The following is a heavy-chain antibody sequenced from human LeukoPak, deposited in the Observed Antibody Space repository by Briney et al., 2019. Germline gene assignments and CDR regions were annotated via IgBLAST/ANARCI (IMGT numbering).Heavy chain of an antibody. CDR1: GFTFSSYW. J-gene: IGHJ3*02. CDR2: INSDGSST. CDR3: AREYSSGWYRGGDAFDI. V-gene: IGHV3-74*01. Sequence: GGSLRLSCAASGFTFSSYWMHWVRQAPGKGLVWVSRINSDGSSTSYADSVKGRFTISRDNAKNTLYLQMNSLRAEDTAVYYCAREYSSGWYRGGDAFDIWGQGTMVTVSS. D-gene: IGHD6-19*01.